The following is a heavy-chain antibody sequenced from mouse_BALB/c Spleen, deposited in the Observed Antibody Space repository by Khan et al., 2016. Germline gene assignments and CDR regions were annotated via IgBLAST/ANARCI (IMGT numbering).Heavy chain of an antibody. CDR3: ARDYRWFAY. V-gene: IGHV5-4*02. CDR2: ISDGGSYT. D-gene: IGHD2-14*01. Sequence: EVELVESGGGLVKPGGSLKLSCAASGFTFSDYYMYWVRQTPEKRLEWVATISDGGSYTYYPDSVKGRFTISRDNAKNNLYLQMSSLKSEDTAMYYCARDYRWFAYWGPGTLVTVSA. CDR1: GFTFSDYY. J-gene: IGHJ3*01.